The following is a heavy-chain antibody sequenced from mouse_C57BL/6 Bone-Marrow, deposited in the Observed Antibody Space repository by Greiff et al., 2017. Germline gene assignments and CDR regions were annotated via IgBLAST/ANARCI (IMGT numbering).Heavy chain of an antibody. J-gene: IGHJ3*01. D-gene: IGHD2-13*01. CDR3: ARHGDYWAY. CDR1: GFTFSSYG. Sequence: EVHLVESGGDLVKPGGSLKLSCAASGFTFSSYGMSWVRQTPDKRLEWVATISSGGSYTYYPDSVKGRFTISRDNAKNTLYLQMSSLKSEDAGMYYCARHGDYWAYWGQGTLVTVSA. V-gene: IGHV5-6*01. CDR2: ISSGGSYT.